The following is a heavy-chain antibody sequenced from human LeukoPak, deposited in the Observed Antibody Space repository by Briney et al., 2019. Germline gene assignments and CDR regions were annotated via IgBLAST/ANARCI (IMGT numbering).Heavy chain of an antibody. Sequence: GGSLRLSCAASGFTFSDYYMSWIRQAPGKGLGWVSYISSSGSTIYYADSVKGRFTISRDNAKNSLYLQMNSLRAEDTAVYYCARDNQYYDILTGYYAQYYYYGMDVWGQGTTVTVSS. V-gene: IGHV3-11*01. CDR1: GFTFSDYY. D-gene: IGHD3-9*01. J-gene: IGHJ6*02. CDR2: ISSSGSTI. CDR3: ARDNQYYDILTGYYAQYYYYGMDV.